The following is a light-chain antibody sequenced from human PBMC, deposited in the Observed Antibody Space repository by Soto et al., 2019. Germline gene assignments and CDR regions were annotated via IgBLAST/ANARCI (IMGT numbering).Light chain of an antibody. CDR1: NIAIKS. V-gene: IGLV3-21*02. Sequence: SYELTQAPSVSVAPGQTARITCGGNNIAIKSVHWYQQKPGQAPVLVVYDDGDRPSGIPERFSGSNSGNTATLTITRVEAGDEPDDSCQVWGSSSYHGVVFGGGPTLTV. J-gene: IGLJ2*01. CDR2: DDG. CDR3: QVWGSSSYHGVV.